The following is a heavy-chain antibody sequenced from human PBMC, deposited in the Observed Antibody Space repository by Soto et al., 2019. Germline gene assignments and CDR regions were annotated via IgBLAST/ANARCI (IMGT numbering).Heavy chain of an antibody. J-gene: IGHJ4*02. Sequence: GGSLRLSCAASGFTLSGYAMDWVRQAPGKGLEYVSGISSNGVGTYYANSVQGRFTISRDNSKNTLYLQMGSLRAEDMAVYYCARDYGDYHYFDYWGQGTLVTVSS. D-gene: IGHD4-17*01. CDR3: ARDYGDYHYFDY. CDR2: ISSNGVGT. V-gene: IGHV3-64*01. CDR1: GFTLSGYA.